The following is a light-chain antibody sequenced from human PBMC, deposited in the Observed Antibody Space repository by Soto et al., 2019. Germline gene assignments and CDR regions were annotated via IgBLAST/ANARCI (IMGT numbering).Light chain of an antibody. Sequence: DIQMTQSPSTLSASVGDRVTITCRASQSISGWLAWYQQKPGKAPNLLISDASSLESGVPSRFSSSGSGTESTLTISCLQPDDVATYYCQQYSSYYSFGQGTKLEIK. J-gene: IGKJ2*01. CDR1: QSISGW. CDR2: DAS. V-gene: IGKV1-5*01. CDR3: QQYSSYYS.